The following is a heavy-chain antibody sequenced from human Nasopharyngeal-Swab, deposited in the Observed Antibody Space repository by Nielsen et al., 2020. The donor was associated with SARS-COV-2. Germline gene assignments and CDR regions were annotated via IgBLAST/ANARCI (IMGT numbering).Heavy chain of an antibody. V-gene: IGHV3-30-3*01. D-gene: IGHD3-22*01. Sequence: WIRQPPGKGLEWVAVISYDGSNKYYADSVKGRFTISRDNSKNTLYLQMNSLRAEDTAVYYCASLGDSSGYYYRIDGYAHDAHDAFDTWGQGTMVTVSS. CDR3: ASLGDSSGYYYRIDGYAHDAHDAFDT. CDR2: ISYDGSNK. J-gene: IGHJ3*02.